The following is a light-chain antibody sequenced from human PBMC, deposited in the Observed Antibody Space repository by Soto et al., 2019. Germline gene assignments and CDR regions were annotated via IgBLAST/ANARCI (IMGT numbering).Light chain of an antibody. CDR2: GAS. J-gene: IGKJ1*01. Sequence: ESVLTQSPGTLSLSPGERATLSCRASQSVSSNYLAWYQQKPGQAPRLLIYGASSRATGIPNRFSGSGSGTDFTLTISRLEPEDFAAYYCQQYGNSPQTFGQGTKVDI. V-gene: IGKV3-20*01. CDR3: QQYGNSPQT. CDR1: QSVSSNY.